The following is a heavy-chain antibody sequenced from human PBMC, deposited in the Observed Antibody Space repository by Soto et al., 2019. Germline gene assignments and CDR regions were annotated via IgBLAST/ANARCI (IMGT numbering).Heavy chain of an antibody. J-gene: IGHJ4*02. Sequence: SETLSLTCAVSGGSISGSYYYWGWLRQSPGRGPEWVGSVFYSGFTSYNPSLGSRASVSVDTSKNQFSLKVSAVTAADTAVYYCASSQRGYNWNYFDHWGQGALVTVSS. CDR2: VFYSGFT. V-gene: IGHV4-39*01. CDR1: GGSISGSYYY. CDR3: ASSQRGYNWNYFDH. D-gene: IGHD1-20*01.